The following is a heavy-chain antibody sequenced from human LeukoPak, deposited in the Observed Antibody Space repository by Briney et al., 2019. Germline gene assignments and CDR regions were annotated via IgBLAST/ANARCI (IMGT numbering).Heavy chain of an antibody. Sequence: PSETLSLTCTVSGGSISSSTYYWVWIRQPPGKGLEWIANIYYTGSTAYNPSLRSRVTISVDTSQNQFSLKLNSVTAADTAVYYCARHLGGSSNCEYWGQGTLVTVSS. CDR2: IYYTGST. CDR1: GGSISSSTYY. D-gene: IGHD1-26*01. J-gene: IGHJ4*02. CDR3: ARHLGGSSNCEY. V-gene: IGHV4-39*01.